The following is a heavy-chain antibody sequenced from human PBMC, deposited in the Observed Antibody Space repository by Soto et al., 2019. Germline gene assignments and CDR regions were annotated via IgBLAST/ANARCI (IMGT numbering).Heavy chain of an antibody. Sequence: GESLKISCKGSGYSFTSYWIGWVRQMPGKGLEWMGIIYPGDSDTRYSPSFQGQVTISADKPISTAYLQWSSLKASDTAMYYCARAGGGSYYDSSGYYWDYYYGMDVWGQGTTVTVS. J-gene: IGHJ6*02. CDR3: ARAGGGSYYDSSGYYWDYYYGMDV. D-gene: IGHD3-22*01. CDR1: GYSFTSYW. V-gene: IGHV5-51*04. CDR2: IYPGDSDT.